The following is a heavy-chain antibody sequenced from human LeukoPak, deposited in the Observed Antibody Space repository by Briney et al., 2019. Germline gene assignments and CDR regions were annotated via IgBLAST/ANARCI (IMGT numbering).Heavy chain of an antibody. CDR2: IISDGSSA. CDR3: TRDRRYGGMDV. J-gene: IGHJ6*02. V-gene: IGHV3-74*01. Sequence: GGPLRLSCAASGFTFSSYWMHWVRQAPGKGLVWVSRIISDGSSATHADSVKGRFTMPRDNAKNMLYLQMNSLRAEDTAVYYCTRDRRYGGMDVWSQGTTVTVSS. D-gene: IGHD3-10*01. CDR1: GFTFSSYW.